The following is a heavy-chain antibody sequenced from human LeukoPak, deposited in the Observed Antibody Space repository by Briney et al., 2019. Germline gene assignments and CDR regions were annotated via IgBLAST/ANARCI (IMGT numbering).Heavy chain of an antibody. CDR3: AGCPGVVMAPYYYYYGMDV. D-gene: IGHD3-3*01. J-gene: IGHJ6*02. V-gene: IGHV4-59*01. CDR2: IYYSGST. Sequence: SETLSLTCTVSGGSISSYYWSWIRQPPGKGLEWIGYIYYSGSTNYNPSLKSRVTISVDTSKNQFSLKLSSVTAADTAVYYCAGCPGVVMAPYYYYYGMDVWGQGTTVTVSS. CDR1: GGSISSYY.